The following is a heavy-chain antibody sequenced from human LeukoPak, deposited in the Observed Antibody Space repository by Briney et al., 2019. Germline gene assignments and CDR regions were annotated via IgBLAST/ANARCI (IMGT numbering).Heavy chain of an antibody. CDR1: GFTFSSYA. D-gene: IGHD6-13*01. CDR2: ISGSGGST. CDR3: AKTDAEAPIAAAGTCFDY. Sequence: PGGSLRLSCAASGFTFSSYAMSWVRQAPGKGLEWVSAISGSGGSTYYADSVKGRFTISRDNSKNTLYLQMNSLRAEDTAVYYCAKTDAEAPIAAAGTCFDYWGQGTLVTVSS. J-gene: IGHJ4*02. V-gene: IGHV3-23*01.